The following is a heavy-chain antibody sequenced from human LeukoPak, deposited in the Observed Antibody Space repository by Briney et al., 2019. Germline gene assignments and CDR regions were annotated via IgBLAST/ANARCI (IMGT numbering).Heavy chain of an antibody. Sequence: GASVKVSCKAPGYTFTGYYMHWVRQAPGQGLEWVGWINPNSGGTNYAQKFQGRVTMTRDTSISTAYMELSRLRSDDTAVYYCARVMEQLVSYYYYGMDVWGQGTTVTVSS. CDR2: INPNSGGT. J-gene: IGHJ6*02. V-gene: IGHV1-2*02. CDR1: GYTFTGYY. D-gene: IGHD6-6*01. CDR3: ARVMEQLVSYYYYGMDV.